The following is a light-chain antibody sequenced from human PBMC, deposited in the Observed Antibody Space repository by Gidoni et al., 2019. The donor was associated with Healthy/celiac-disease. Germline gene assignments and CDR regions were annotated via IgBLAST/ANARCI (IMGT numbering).Light chain of an antibody. CDR2: GAS. V-gene: IGKV3-20*01. Sequence: IVLPQSPGTLSLSPGERATLSCRASQSVSSSYLAWYQQKPGQAPRLLMYGASSRATGIPDRFSGSGSGTDFTLTISRLEPEDFAVYYCQQYGSSPRTFGQGTKVEIK. CDR3: QQYGSSPRT. CDR1: QSVSSSY. J-gene: IGKJ1*01.